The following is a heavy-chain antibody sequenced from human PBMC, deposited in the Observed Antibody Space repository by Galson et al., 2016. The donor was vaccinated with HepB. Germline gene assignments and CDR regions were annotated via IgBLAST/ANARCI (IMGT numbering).Heavy chain of an antibody. CDR2: IWYDGSES. Sequence: SLRLSCAASGFSFHRLGMHWVRQAPGKRLEWVAVIWYDGSESEYLDSVQGRFTVSGDNSKKTLYLQMDSLRNDDTAVYYCARGKGADYKDAFELWGQGTRVTVSS. D-gene: IGHD4-11*01. CDR3: ARGKGADYKDAFEL. J-gene: IGHJ3*01. CDR1: GFSFHRLG. V-gene: IGHV3-33*01.